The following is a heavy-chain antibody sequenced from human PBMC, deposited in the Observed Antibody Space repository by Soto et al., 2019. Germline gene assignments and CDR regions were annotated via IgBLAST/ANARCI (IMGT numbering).Heavy chain of an antibody. J-gene: IGHJ3*02. CDR1: GGSFSSYA. Sequence: SVKVSCPAAGGSFSSYAVIWVRQAPGQGLEWMGGIIPIFGTANYAQKFQGRVTITADESTSTAYMELSSLRSEDTAVYYCARDIYGDYYRSRDDFDIWGQGTMVTV. CDR3: ARDIYGDYYRSRDDFDI. CDR2: IIPIFGTA. V-gene: IGHV1-69*01. D-gene: IGHD4-17*01.